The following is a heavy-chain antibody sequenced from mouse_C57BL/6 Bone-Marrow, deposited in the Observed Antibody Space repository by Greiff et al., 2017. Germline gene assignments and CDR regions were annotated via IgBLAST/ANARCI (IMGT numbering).Heavy chain of an antibody. Sequence: VHVKQSGAELVRPGASVKLSCTASGYNFNDYYMHWVKQRPEQGLEWIGWIDPENGDTEYTSKFQGKATMTADTSSNTAYLQLSSLTSEDTAVYYCTNPSMDYWGRGTAVTVSS. CDR2: IDPENGDT. CDR1: GYNFNDYY. J-gene: IGHJ4*01. V-gene: IGHV14-4*01. CDR3: TNPSMDY.